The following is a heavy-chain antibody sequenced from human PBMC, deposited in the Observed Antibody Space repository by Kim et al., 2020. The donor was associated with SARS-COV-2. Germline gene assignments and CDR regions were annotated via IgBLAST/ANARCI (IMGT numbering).Heavy chain of an antibody. V-gene: IGHV1-46*01. CDR1: GYTFTSYY. CDR3: ASAPTYYSSSWGQFDY. Sequence: ASVKVSCKASGYTFTSYYMHWVRQAPGQGLEWMGIINPSGGSTSYAQKFQGRVTMTRDTSTSTVYMELSSLRSEDTAVYYCASAPTYYSSSWGQFDYWGQGTLVTVSS. J-gene: IGHJ4*02. D-gene: IGHD6-13*01. CDR2: INPSGGST.